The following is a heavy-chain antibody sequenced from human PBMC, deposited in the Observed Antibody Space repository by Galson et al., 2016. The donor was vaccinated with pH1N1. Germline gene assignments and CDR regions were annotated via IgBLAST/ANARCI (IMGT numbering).Heavy chain of an antibody. Sequence: SVKVSCKASGYTFSSYGISWVRQAPGKGLEWMGWISGYNGNTKYEQKIQGRVSMTRDTSTSTVYMELRSLRSDDTALYYCARMSGSSRYLDYWGQGTLVTVSS. D-gene: IGHD1-26*01. CDR3: ARMSGSSRYLDY. CDR2: ISGYNGNT. CDR1: GYTFSSYG. V-gene: IGHV1-18*01. J-gene: IGHJ4*02.